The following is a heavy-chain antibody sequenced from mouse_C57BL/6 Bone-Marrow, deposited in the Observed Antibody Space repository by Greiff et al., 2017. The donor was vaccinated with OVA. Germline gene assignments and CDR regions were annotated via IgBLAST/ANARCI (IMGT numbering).Heavy chain of an antibody. CDR3: ARKATTVPYYFDY. CDR1: GYAFTNYL. V-gene: IGHV1-54*01. Sequence: VQLQQSGAELVRPGTSVKVSCKASGYAFTNYLIEWVKQRPGQGLEWIGVINPGSGGTNYNEKFKGKATLTADKSSSTAYMQLSSLTSEDSAVYFCARKATTVPYYFDYWGQGTTLTVSS. J-gene: IGHJ2*01. CDR2: INPGSGGT. D-gene: IGHD1-1*01.